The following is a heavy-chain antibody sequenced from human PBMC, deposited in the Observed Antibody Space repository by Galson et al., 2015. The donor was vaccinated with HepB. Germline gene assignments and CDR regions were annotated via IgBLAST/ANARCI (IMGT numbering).Heavy chain of an antibody. J-gene: IGHJ6*03. CDR3: ARTPGDNYRVTYYYYYMDV. V-gene: IGHV3-30-3*01. D-gene: IGHD1-20*01. CDR1: GFTFSTYT. CDR2: MSYDGSHA. Sequence: SLRLSCAASGFTFSTYTIHWVRQAPGKGLEWVAVMSYDGSHAHYADSVKGRFSISRDNSKNTLFLQMTSLRAEDTAVYYCARTPGDNYRVTYYYYYMDVWGKGTTVTVSS.